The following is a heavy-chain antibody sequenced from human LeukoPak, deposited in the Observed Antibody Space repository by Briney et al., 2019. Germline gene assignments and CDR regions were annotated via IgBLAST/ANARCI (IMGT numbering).Heavy chain of an antibody. V-gene: IGHV4-38-2*02. CDR3: ARLTNSGSYRAYYFDY. CDR2: IYHSGST. D-gene: IGHD1-26*01. J-gene: IGHJ4*02. Sequence: SETLSLTCTVSGYSISSGYYWGWIRQPPGKGLEWIGSIYHSGSTYYNPSLKSRVTISVDTSKNQFSLKLSSVTAADTAVYYCARLTNSGSYRAYYFDYWGQGTLVTVSS. CDR1: GYSISSGYY.